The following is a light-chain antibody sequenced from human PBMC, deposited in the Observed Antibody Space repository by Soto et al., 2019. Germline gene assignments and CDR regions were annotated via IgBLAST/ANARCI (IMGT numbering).Light chain of an antibody. CDR1: QSISNH. V-gene: IGKV1-39*01. Sequence: DIHITHCPSSLAASVEDRVIITCRASQSISNHLNWYQQKPGKAPKLLIFAASSLQSGVPSRFSGSRSGPDFTLTISSLQPEDFATYYCQQSYSSPPTFGQGTKV. CDR3: QQSYSSPPT. J-gene: IGKJ1*01. CDR2: AAS.